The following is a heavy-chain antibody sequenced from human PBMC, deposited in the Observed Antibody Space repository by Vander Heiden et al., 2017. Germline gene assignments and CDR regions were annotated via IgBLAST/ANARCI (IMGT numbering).Heavy chain of an antibody. CDR2: MDPKTGKT. J-gene: IGHJ4*02. CDR1: GYTFTDYE. V-gene: IGHV1-8*01. CDR3: ARYCSSASCYKFDY. D-gene: IGHD2-2*01. Sequence: QVQLVQSGAEVTKPGASVQVSCKASGYTFTDYEINWVRQAAGQGLEWVGWMDPKTGKTGYAQKFQGRVAMTRNTSITTASMELSSLRSEDTAVYYCARYCSSASCYKFDYWGQGTLVTVSS.